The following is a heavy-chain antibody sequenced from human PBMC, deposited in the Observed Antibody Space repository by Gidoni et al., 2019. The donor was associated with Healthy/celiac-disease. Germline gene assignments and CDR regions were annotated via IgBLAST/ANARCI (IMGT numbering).Heavy chain of an antibody. CDR1: GDSVSSNSAA. J-gene: IGHJ4*02. CDR3: AREMGIEYSSSLRFDY. V-gene: IGHV6-1*01. D-gene: IGHD6-6*01. CDR2: TYYRSKWYN. Sequence: QVQLQQSGPGLVKPSQTLSLTCAISGDSVSSNSAAWNWIRQSPSRGLEWLGRTYYRSKWYNDYAVSVKSRITINPDTPKNQFSLQLNSVTPEDTAVYYCAREMGIEYSSSLRFDYWGQGTLVTVSS.